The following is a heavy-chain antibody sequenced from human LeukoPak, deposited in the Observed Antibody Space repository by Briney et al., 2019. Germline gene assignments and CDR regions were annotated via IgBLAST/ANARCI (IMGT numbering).Heavy chain of an antibody. CDR3: ARHLDFGALNFQH. J-gene: IGHJ1*01. CDR1: DGSISSGGYY. D-gene: IGHD1-26*01. V-gene: IGHV4-30-2*01. CDR2: IYHSGST. Sequence: SQTLSLTCTVSDGSISSGGYYWSWIRQPPGKGLEWIGYIYHSGSTYYNPSLKSRVTISVDRSKNQFSLKLSSVTAADTAVYYCARHLDFGALNFQHWGQGTLVTVSS.